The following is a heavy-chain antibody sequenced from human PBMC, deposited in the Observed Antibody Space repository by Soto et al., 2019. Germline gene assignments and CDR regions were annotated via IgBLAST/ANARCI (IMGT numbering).Heavy chain of an antibody. Sequence: SETLSLTCAVYGGSFSGYYWSWIRQPPEKGLEWIGEINHSGSTNYNPSLKSRVTISVDTSKNQFSLKLSSVTAADTAVYYCARTYYYGSGSYYNDNYYYYMDVWGKGTTVTVSS. J-gene: IGHJ6*03. D-gene: IGHD3-10*01. CDR2: INHSGST. CDR3: ARTYYYGSGSYYNDNYYYYMDV. V-gene: IGHV4-34*01. CDR1: GGSFSGYY.